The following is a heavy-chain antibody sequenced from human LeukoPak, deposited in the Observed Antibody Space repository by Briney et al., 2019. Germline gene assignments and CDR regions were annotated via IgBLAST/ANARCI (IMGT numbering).Heavy chain of an antibody. Sequence: VASVKVSCKASGYTFPGYYMHWVRQAPGQGLEWMGWINPNSGGTNYAQKFQGRVTMTRDTSISTAYMELSRLRSDDTAVYYCARDVFRTVTTSYWGQGTLVTVSS. CDR2: INPNSGGT. J-gene: IGHJ4*02. V-gene: IGHV1-2*02. D-gene: IGHD4-17*01. CDR1: GYTFPGYY. CDR3: ARDVFRTVTTSY.